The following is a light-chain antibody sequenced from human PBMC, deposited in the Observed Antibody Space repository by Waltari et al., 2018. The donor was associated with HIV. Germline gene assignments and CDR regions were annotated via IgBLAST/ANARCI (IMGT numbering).Light chain of an antibody. CDR2: STN. J-gene: IGLJ2*01. V-gene: IGLV1-44*01. CDR3: ATWDDTLNGVI. CDR1: SSNIGSNS. Sequence: QSVLTQPPSASGTPGQRVTISCSGGSSNIGSNSVHWYQQLPGTAPRLLLYSTNPRPSRVPDRFSGSKSGTSASLAISGLQSEDEADYYCATWDDTLNGVIFGGGTKLTVL.